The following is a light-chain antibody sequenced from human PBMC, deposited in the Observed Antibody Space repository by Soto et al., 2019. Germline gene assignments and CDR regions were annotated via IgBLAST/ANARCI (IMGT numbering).Light chain of an antibody. J-gene: IGKJ1*01. Sequence: EIVLTQSPATLSLSPGERATLSRRASHGLGKYLTWYQQRPGQAPRLLIHDASKRATGVPARFSGSGSGTDFTLTISSLEPEDFAVYYCQQRSNSWTFGQGTKVEIK. CDR3: QQRSNSWT. CDR1: HGLGKY. CDR2: DAS. V-gene: IGKV3-11*01.